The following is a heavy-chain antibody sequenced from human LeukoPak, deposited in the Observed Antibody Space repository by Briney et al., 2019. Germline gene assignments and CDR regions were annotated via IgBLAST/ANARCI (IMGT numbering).Heavy chain of an antibody. CDR1: GGTFSSYA. Sequence: SVKVSCKASGGTFSSYAISWVRQAPGQGLEWMGGIIPIFGTANYAQKLQGRVTMTTDTSTSTAYMELGSLRSDDTAVYYCARASYDSSGPDAFDIWGQGTMVTVSS. J-gene: IGHJ3*02. D-gene: IGHD3-22*01. CDR3: ARASYDSSGPDAFDI. V-gene: IGHV1-69*05. CDR2: IIPIFGTA.